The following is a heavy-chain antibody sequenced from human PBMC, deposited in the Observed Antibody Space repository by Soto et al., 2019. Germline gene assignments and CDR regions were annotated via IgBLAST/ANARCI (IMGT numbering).Heavy chain of an antibody. D-gene: IGHD3-9*01. V-gene: IGHV4-31*11. CDR1: GGSISSGNYY. Sequence: SETLSLTCAVSGGSISSGNYYWSWIRQHPGKGLEWIGYIYYSGSTHYNPSLKSRVTISLDTSNNHFSLKLSSVTAADTAVYYCAKQIYYDILTGTFEYWGQGTLVTVSS. CDR3: AKQIYYDILTGTFEY. CDR2: IYYSGST. J-gene: IGHJ4*02.